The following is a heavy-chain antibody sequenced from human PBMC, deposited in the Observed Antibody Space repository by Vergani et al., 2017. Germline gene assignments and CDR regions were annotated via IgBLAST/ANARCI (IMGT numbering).Heavy chain of an antibody. CDR1: GGSISSSNW. V-gene: IGHV4-4*02. J-gene: IGHJ4*02. CDR3: AXEVRYYYDSSGIYYFDY. D-gene: IGHD3-22*01. CDR2: IYHSGST. Sequence: QVQLQESGPGLVKPSGTLSLTCAVSGGSISSSNWWSWVRQPPGKGLEWIGEIYHSGSTNYNPSLKSRVTRSVDKSKNQFSLKLSSVTAAATAVYYCAXEVRYYYDSSGIYYFDYWGQGTLVTVSS.